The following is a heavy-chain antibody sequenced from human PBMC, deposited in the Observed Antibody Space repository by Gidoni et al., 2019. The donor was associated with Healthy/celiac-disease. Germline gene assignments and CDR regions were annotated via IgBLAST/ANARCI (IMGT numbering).Heavy chain of an antibody. Sequence: QVQLQESGPGLVKPSETLSLTCTVSGGSVSSGRYYWSWIRQPPGKGLEWIGYIYYSGSTNYNPSLKSRVTISVDTSKNQFSLKLSSVTAADTAVYYCARYSSSWYGGGSNWFDPWGQGTLVTVSS. J-gene: IGHJ5*02. CDR2: IYYSGST. CDR1: GGSVSSGRYY. D-gene: IGHD6-13*01. CDR3: ARYSSSWYGGGSNWFDP. V-gene: IGHV4-61*01.